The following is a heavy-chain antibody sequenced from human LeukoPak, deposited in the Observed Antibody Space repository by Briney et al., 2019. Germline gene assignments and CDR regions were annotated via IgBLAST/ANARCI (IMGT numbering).Heavy chain of an antibody. Sequence: GESLKISCKGSGYSFTSYWIGWVRQMPGKGLEWMGIIYPGDSDTRYSPSFQGQVTISADKSISTAYLQWSSLKASDTAMYYCASSTTVVRWYFDLWGRGTLVTVSS. J-gene: IGHJ2*01. CDR1: GYSFTSYW. V-gene: IGHV5-51*01. CDR2: IYPGDSDT. CDR3: ASSTTVVRWYFDL. D-gene: IGHD4-23*01.